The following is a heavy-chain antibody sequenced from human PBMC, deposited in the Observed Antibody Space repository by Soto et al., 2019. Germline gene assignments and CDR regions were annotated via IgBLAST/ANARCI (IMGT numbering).Heavy chain of an antibody. V-gene: IGHV4-4*02. CDR3: ATRETRTGGPV. Sequence: QVQLQESGPGLVESSGSLSLTCAVYGGTIRSGHWWTWVRQSPGKGLEWIGEMSLNGDINYSPSPQXXVTVSIDMSRNHLSLRLTSVTAADTAVYYCATRETRTGGPVWGTGTMVAVSS. D-gene: IGHD2-8*02. CDR1: GGTIRSGHW. CDR2: MSLNGDI. J-gene: IGHJ6*04.